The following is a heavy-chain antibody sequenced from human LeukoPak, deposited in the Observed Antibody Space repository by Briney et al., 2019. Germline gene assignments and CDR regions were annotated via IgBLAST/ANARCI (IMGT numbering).Heavy chain of an antibody. CDR1: GGSITNPTYH. CDR2: IYYNGNS. J-gene: IGHJ4*02. V-gene: IGHV4-39*02. Sequence: SETLSLTCTVSGGSITNPTYHWGWVRQPPGKGLEWIGSIYYNGNSYYNLDLKSRLTLSIDTSNNQFSLKLESVTAADTAVYYCTSEYSSSPAYWGQGALVTVSS. D-gene: IGHD6-6*01. CDR3: TSEYSSSPAY.